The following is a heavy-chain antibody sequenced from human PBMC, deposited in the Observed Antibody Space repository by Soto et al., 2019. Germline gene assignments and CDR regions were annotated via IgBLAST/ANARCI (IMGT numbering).Heavy chain of an antibody. CDR2: IIPIFGTA. J-gene: IGHJ6*02. D-gene: IGHD3-10*01. CDR3: ARGSPNYGSAPAYGIDV. CDR1: GGTFSSYA. V-gene: IGHV1-69*13. Sequence: GASVKVSCKASGGTFSSYAISWVRQAPGQGLEWMGGIIPIFGTANYAQKFQGRVTITADESTSTAYMELSSLRSEDTAVYYCARGSPNYGSAPAYGIDVRGQGTTVTVSS.